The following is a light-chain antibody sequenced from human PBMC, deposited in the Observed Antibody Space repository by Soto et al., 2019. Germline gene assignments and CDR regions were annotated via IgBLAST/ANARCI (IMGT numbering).Light chain of an antibody. Sequence: QFALTQPASVSVSPGQSITISCTRTSSDIGGYKYVSCYQQHPGKAPKLMIYDVSHRPSGVSNRFSGSKSGNTATLTISGLQGEHEPEYYCTSHTGGSTYVFGTGTKVNVL. CDR3: TSHTGGSTYV. V-gene: IGLV2-14*01. J-gene: IGLJ1*01. CDR1: SSDIGGYKY. CDR2: DVS.